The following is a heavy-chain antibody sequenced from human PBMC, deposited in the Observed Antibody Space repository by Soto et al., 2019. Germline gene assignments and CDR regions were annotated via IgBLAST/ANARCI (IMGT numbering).Heavy chain of an antibody. CDR3: AKEPHSSGWFSGCFGY. CDR1: GFTFSSYV. CDR2: ISYDGSNK. J-gene: IGHJ4*02. Sequence: GGSLRLSCAASGFTFSSYVMHGVRQAPGKGLEWVAVISYDGSNKYYADSVKGRFTISRDNSKNTLYLQMNSLRAEDTAVYYCAKEPHSSGWFSGCFGYWGQGTLVTVSS. V-gene: IGHV3-30*18. D-gene: IGHD6-19*01.